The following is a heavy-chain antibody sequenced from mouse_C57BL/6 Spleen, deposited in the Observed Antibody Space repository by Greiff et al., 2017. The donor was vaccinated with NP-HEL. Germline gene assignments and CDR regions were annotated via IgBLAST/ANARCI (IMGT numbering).Heavy chain of an antibody. V-gene: IGHV1-66*01. J-gene: IGHJ1*03. CDR3: ARTKDFDV. CDR1: GYSFTSYY. CDR2: IYPGSGNT. Sequence: VQGVESGPELVKPGASVKISCKASGYSFTSYYIHWVKQRPGQGLEWIGWIYPGSGNTKYNEKFKGKATLTADTSSSTAYMQLSSLTSEDSAVYYCARTKDFDVWGTGTTVTVSS.